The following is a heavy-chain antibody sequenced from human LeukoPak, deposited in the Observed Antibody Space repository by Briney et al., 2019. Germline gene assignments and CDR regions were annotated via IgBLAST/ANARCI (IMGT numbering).Heavy chain of an antibody. CDR1: GFSISNDW. J-gene: IGHJ2*01. V-gene: IGHV3-23*01. CDR2: ISGSGDST. Sequence: GGSLRLSCAASGFSISNDWMSWVRQAPGKGLEWVSAISGSGDSTYYADSVEGRFTFSRDNSKNTLYLQMNSLRAEDTAIYYCARNYGVNSWYFDLWGRGTLVIVSS. D-gene: IGHD4-23*01. CDR3: ARNYGVNSWYFDL.